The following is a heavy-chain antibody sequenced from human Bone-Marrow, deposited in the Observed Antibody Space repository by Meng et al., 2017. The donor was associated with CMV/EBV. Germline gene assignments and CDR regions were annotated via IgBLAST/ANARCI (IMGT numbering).Heavy chain of an antibody. Sequence: GESLKISCAASGFTLSAYSMHWVRQAPGKGLEWVTVISIDGGTKYYADSVKGRFTISKDTSKNTVYLQMNSLRIEDTAVYFCARDRERLGGSPGWFDPWGQGTQVTVSS. D-gene: IGHD3-10*01. CDR2: ISIDGGTK. CDR1: GFTLSAYS. J-gene: IGHJ5*02. CDR3: ARDRERLGGSPGWFDP. V-gene: IGHV3-30-3*01.